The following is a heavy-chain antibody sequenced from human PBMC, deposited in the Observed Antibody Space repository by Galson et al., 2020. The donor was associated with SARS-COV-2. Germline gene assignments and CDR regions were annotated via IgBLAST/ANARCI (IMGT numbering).Heavy chain of an antibody. CDR1: GFIFDDYA. D-gene: IGHD3-10*01. J-gene: IGHJ4*02. Sequence: GESLKISCAASGFIFDDYAMHWVRQAPGKGLEWVSLINWDGGGTYYADSVKGRFTISRDNRKNCLYLQMNRLRGDDTALYYCAKDVGRMGPGVSSACCGPRTPVVFSS. CDR2: INWDGGGT. V-gene: IGHV3-43D*03. CDR3: AKDVGRMGPGVSSAC.